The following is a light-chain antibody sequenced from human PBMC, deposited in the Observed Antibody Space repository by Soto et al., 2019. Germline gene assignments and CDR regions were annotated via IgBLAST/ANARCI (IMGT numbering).Light chain of an antibody. CDR1: SSDVGGYNY. V-gene: IGLV2-14*01. CDR2: DVS. Sequence: QSVLTQPASVSGSPGQSITTSCTGTSSDVGGYNYVSWYQQHPGKAPKLMIYDVSNRPSGVSNRFSGSKSGNTASLTISGLQAEDEADYYCSSYTSSSTLNWVFGGGTKLTVL. J-gene: IGLJ3*02. CDR3: SSYTSSSTLNWV.